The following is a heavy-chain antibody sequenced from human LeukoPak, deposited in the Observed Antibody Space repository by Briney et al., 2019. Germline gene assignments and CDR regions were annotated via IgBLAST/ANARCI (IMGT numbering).Heavy chain of an antibody. CDR1: GFTFSSYW. V-gene: IGHV3-48*04. J-gene: IGHJ4*02. Sequence: GGSLRLSCAASGFTFSSYWMSWVRQAPGKGLEWVSYIRSSGSTTYYADSVKGRFTISRDNAKDSLYLQMNSLRAEDTAVYYCVRVGNSLNYFDCWGQGTLVTVSS. CDR2: IRSSGSTT. D-gene: IGHD3-16*01. CDR3: VRVGNSLNYFDC.